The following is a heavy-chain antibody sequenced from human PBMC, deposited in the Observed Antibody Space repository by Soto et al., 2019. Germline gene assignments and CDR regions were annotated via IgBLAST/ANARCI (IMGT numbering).Heavy chain of an antibody. V-gene: IGHV3-11*01. Sequence: PGGSLRLSCAASGFSFSDYYMTWIRQAPGKGLEWVSHISSSGSSIYYADSVKGRFTISRDNAQNSLYLQMNSLGAEDTAVYYCARRASTGRHFAYWGQGTLVTVSS. J-gene: IGHJ4*02. CDR2: ISSSGSSI. CDR3: ARRASTGRHFAY. CDR1: GFSFSDYY. D-gene: IGHD1-1*01.